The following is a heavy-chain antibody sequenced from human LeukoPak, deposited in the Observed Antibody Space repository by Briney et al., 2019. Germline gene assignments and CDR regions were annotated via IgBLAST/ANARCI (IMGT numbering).Heavy chain of an antibody. CDR1: GFTFSSYG. CDR2: IRYDGSNK. D-gene: IGHD3-9*01. CDR3: AKVRDILTGYQPFDY. V-gene: IGHV3-30*02. J-gene: IGHJ4*02. Sequence: PGGSLRLSCAASGFTFSSYGMHWVRQAPGKGLEWVAFIRYDGSNKYYADSVKGRFTISRDNSKNTLYLQMNSLRAEDTAAYYCAKVRDILTGYQPFDYWGQGTLVTVSS.